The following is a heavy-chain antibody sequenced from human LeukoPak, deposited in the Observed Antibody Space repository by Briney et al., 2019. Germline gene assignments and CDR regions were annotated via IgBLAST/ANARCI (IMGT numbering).Heavy chain of an antibody. J-gene: IGHJ4*02. Sequence: GGSLRLSCAVSGFTFSDFWMSWVRQAPGKGLEWVANIKQDGSEKYYVDSVKGRFTISRDNAKNSLYLQMNSLRAEDTAVYYCAREGPSSTRASEYSSGWYGSWGQGTLVTVSS. CDR1: GFTFSDFW. CDR2: IKQDGSEK. D-gene: IGHD6-19*01. CDR3: AREGPSSTRASEYSSGWYGS. V-gene: IGHV3-7*01.